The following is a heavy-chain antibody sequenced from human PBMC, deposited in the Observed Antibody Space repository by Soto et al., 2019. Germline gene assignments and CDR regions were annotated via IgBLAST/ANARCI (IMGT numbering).Heavy chain of an antibody. CDR2: IYHSGST. Sequence: TLSLTCAVSGGSISSGGYSWSWIRQPPGKGLEWIGYIYHSGSTYYNPSLKSRVTISVDRSKNQFSLKLSSVTAADTAVYYCARDRGYCSGGSCYLHWFDPWGQGTLVTVSS. D-gene: IGHD2-15*01. J-gene: IGHJ5*02. CDR1: GGSISSGGYS. V-gene: IGHV4-30-2*01. CDR3: ARDRGYCSGGSCYLHWFDP.